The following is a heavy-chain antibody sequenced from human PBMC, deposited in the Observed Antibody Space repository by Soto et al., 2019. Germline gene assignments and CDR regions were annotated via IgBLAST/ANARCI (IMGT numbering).Heavy chain of an antibody. CDR1: GFTFSSYS. Sequence: GGSLRLCCAASGFTFSSYSMNWVRQAPGKGLEWVSYISSSSSTIYYADSVKGRFTISRDNAKNSLYLQMNSLRAEDTAVYYCARDPWYSSGWYDYWGQAPLVTVSS. D-gene: IGHD6-19*01. J-gene: IGHJ4*02. CDR3: ARDPWYSSGWYDY. CDR2: ISSSSSTI. V-gene: IGHV3-48*01.